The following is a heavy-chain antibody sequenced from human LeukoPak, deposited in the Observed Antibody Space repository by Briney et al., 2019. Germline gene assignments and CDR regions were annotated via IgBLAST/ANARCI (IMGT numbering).Heavy chain of an antibody. CDR1: GGSISRGGYS. CDR2: IYHSGST. J-gene: IGHJ4*02. CDR3: ARSPTGYSSSWSIDY. V-gene: IGHV4-30-2*01. D-gene: IGHD6-13*01. Sequence: SGTLSLTCAVSGGSISRGGYSWSWIRQPPGKGLEWLGYIYHSGSTYYNPSLKSRVTISVDRSKNQFSRKLSSVTAADTAVYYCARSPTGYSSSWSIDYWGQGTLVTVSS.